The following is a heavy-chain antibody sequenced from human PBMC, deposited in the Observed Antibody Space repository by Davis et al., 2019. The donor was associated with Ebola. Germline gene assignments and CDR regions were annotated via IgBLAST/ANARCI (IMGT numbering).Heavy chain of an antibody. Sequence: HTGGSLRLSCAASGFTFSSYWMHWVRQAPGKGLVWVSRINSDGSSTSYADSVKGRFTISRDNAKNTLYLQMNSLRAEDTAVYYCARDQGRSSSWYLSWFDPWGQGTLVTVSS. CDR3: ARDQGRSSSWYLSWFDP. CDR1: GFTFSSYW. CDR2: INSDGSST. V-gene: IGHV3-74*01. J-gene: IGHJ5*02. D-gene: IGHD6-13*01.